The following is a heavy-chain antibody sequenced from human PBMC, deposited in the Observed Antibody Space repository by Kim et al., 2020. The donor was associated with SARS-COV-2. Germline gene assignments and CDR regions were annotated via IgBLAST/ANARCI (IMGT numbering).Heavy chain of an antibody. D-gene: IGHD1-7*01. J-gene: IGHJ4*02. V-gene: IGHV6-1*01. CDR3: ARGRNFAFDY. CDR2: SN. Sequence: SNDYAVSVKSRITVNPDTSKNQFPLQLSSVTPEDTAVYYCARGRNFAFDYWGQGTLVTVSS.